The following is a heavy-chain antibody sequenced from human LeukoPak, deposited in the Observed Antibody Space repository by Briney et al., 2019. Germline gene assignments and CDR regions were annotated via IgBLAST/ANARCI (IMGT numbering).Heavy chain of an antibody. CDR3: AKLFPRITIFGVVISNMNNRFDY. J-gene: IGHJ4*02. CDR2: ISGSGGST. CDR1: GFTFSSHA. D-gene: IGHD3-3*01. Sequence: GGSLRLSCAASGFTFSSHAMSWVRQAPGKGLEWVSAISGSGGSTYYADSVKGRFTISRDNSKNTLYLQMNSLRAEDTAVYYCAKLFPRITIFGVVISNMNNRFDYWGQGTLVTVSS. V-gene: IGHV3-23*01.